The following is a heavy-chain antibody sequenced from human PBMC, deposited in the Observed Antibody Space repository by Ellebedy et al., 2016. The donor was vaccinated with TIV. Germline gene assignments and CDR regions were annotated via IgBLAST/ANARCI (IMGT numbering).Heavy chain of an antibody. CDR1: GFTFGDHA. CDR3: TRGPPWGS. V-gene: IGHV3-49*04. D-gene: IGHD1-14*01. CDR2: IRSKAYGGTT. Sequence: GESLKISCTGSGFTFGDHAMSWVRQAPGKGLEWVSFIRSKAYGGTTKYAASVSGRFTISRDDSKSIAYLQMNSLKTEDTAMYYCTRGPPWGSWGQGTLVTVSS. J-gene: IGHJ5*02.